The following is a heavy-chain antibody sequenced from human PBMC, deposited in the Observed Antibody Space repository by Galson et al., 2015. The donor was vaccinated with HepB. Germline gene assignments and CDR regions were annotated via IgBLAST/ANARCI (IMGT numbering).Heavy chain of an antibody. V-gene: IGHV1-18*04. CDR1: GYTFTSYG. CDR2: ISAYNGNT. D-gene: IGHD2-15*01. J-gene: IGHJ4*02. Sequence: SVKVSCKASGYTFTSYGISWVRQAPGQGLEWMGWISAYNGNTNYAQKLQGRVTMTTDTSTSTAYMELRSLRSDDTAVYYCARVTDPTLIVVVVAATGYYFDYWGQGTLVTVSS. CDR3: ARVTDPTLIVVVVAATGYYFDY.